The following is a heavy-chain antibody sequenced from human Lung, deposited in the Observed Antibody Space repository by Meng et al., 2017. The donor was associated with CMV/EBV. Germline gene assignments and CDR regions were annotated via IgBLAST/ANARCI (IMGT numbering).Heavy chain of an antibody. V-gene: IGHV3-48*03. J-gene: IGHJ4*02. Sequence: GGSXRLXCAASGFTLSSYEMNWVRQAPGKGLEWVSYISSSGSTIYYADSVKGRFTISRDNAKNSLDLQMNSLRAEDKSVCYCARLLSKGLIVVPVVGSDDWGQGTXVTVSS. CDR3: ARLLSKGLIVVPVVGSDD. CDR1: GFTLSSYE. CDR2: ISSSGSTI. D-gene: IGHD2-2*01.